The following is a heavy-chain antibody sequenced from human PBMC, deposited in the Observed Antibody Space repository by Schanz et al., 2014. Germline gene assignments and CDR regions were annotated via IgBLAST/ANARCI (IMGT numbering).Heavy chain of an antibody. D-gene: IGHD3-16*01. Sequence: QVLLVQSGAEVRKPGSSVRVSCKASGGTFTSYAFSWVRQAPGQGLEWMGRIIPIVDITNYAQKFLGRVTITADKSTSTAYMELKSLRSADTAVYYCATIGVNDYWRFGLDLWGQGTTVTVSS. CDR2: IIPIVDIT. J-gene: IGHJ6*02. CDR3: ATIGVNDYWRFGLDL. CDR1: GGTFTSYA. V-gene: IGHV1-69*09.